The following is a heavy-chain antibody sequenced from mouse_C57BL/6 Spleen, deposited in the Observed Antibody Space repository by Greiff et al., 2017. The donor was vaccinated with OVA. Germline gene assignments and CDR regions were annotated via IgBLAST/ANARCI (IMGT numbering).Heavy chain of an antibody. D-gene: IGHD1-1*01. V-gene: IGHV1-50*01. CDR1: GYTFTSYW. Sequence: QVHVKQPGAELVKPGASVKLSCKASGYTFTSYWMQWVKQRPGQGLEWIGEIDPSDSYTNYNQKFKGKATLTVDTSSSTAYMQLSSLTSEDSAVYYCVYYYGSSPSYWGQGTTLTVSS. CDR2: IDPSDSYT. J-gene: IGHJ2*01. CDR3: VYYYGSSPSY.